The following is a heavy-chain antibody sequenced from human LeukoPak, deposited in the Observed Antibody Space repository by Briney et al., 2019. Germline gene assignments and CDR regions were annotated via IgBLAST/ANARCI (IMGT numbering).Heavy chain of an antibody. V-gene: IGHV3-30*18. CDR1: GFTFSSYG. CDR3: AKATARYSYNWFDP. D-gene: IGHD5-18*01. CDR2: ISCDGSNK. J-gene: IGHJ5*02. Sequence: GGSLRLSCAASGFTFSSYGMHWVRQAPGKGLEWVAVISCDGSNKYYADSVKGRFTISRDNSKNTLYLQMNSLRAEDTAVYYCAKATARYSYNWFDPWGQGTLVTVSS.